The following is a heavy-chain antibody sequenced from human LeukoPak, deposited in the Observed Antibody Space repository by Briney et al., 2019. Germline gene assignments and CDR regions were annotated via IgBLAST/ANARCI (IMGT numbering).Heavy chain of an antibody. J-gene: IGHJ4*02. Sequence: GGSLRLSCAASGFTFSDTWMHWVRQAPGKGLVWVSRIRSDGSDTRYAESVKGRFTISRDNAKNTLYLQMNSLKTEDTAVYYYTTDWVVDTAMVSLSDYWGQGTLVTVSS. V-gene: IGHV3-74*01. D-gene: IGHD5-18*01. CDR2: IRSDGSDT. CDR3: TTDWVVDTAMVSLSDY. CDR1: GFTFSDTW.